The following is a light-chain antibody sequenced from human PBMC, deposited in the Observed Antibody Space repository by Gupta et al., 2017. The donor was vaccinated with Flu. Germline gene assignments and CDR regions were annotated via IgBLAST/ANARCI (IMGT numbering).Light chain of an antibody. CDR1: QSVRPK. Sequence: ETVMTQSPATLSVSQGERATLSCRPSQSVRPKVVWFQQKRGQAPRILIFGASTRAIGIPARFSGNGSGSEYTLTISSLQTEDFAVYYCQQNNNWPRTFGQGTKVEIK. V-gene: IGKV3-15*01. CDR3: QQNNNWPRT. J-gene: IGKJ1*01. CDR2: GAS.